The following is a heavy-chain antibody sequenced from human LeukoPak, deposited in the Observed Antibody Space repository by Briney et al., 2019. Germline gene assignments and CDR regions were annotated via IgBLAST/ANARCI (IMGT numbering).Heavy chain of an antibody. CDR2: ISPSGGST. J-gene: IGHJ5*02. CDR3: ARDNSVRDEAWWFSP. V-gene: IGHV1-46*01. Sequence: ASVKLSCKAFRYTFTGYWMYWVRQAPGQGPEWMGVISPSGGSTIYAQKFKGRVTLTRDMSTSTDYLELSSLRSEDTAVYYCARDNSVRDEAWWFSPWGQGTLVTVSS. CDR1: RYTFTGYW. D-gene: IGHD5-24*01.